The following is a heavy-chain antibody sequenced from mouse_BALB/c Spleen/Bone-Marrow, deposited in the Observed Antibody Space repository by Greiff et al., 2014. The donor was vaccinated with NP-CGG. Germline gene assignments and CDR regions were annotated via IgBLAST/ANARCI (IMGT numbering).Heavy chain of an antibody. CDR1: GYSFTGYY. Sequence: LVKTGASVKISCKASGYSFTGYYMHWVKQSHGKSLEWIGYISCYNGATSYNQKFKGKATFTVDTSSSTAYMQFXXXXXXXXXXYYCARSCGAYGYDGGYYFDYWGQGTTLTVSS. CDR2: ISCYNGAT. V-gene: IGHV1S34*01. D-gene: IGHD2-2*01. J-gene: IGHJ2*01. CDR3: ARSCGAYGYDGGYYFDY.